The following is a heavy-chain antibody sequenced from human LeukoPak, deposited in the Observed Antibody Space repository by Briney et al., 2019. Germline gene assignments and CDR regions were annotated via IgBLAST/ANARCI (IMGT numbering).Heavy chain of an antibody. V-gene: IGHV4-59*01. CDR2: SYSGGNA. CDR3: AHSKRGGGYYINAFAV. Sequence: SETLSLTCTVSGASTSAFYWSWIRQSPGKGLEWIGNSYSGGNANYNPSLKSRVTITIDTSENQFSLRLTSVTAADTAVYFCAHSKRGGGYYINAFAVWGQGALVTISS. CDR1: GASTSAFY. D-gene: IGHD1-26*01. J-gene: IGHJ3*01.